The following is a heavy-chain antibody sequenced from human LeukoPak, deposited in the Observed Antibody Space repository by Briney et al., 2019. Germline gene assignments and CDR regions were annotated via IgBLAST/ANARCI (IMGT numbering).Heavy chain of an antibody. J-gene: IGHJ3*02. CDR1: GGTFISYA. Sequence: GASVKVSCKASGGTFISYAISWVRQAPGQGLEWMGGIIPIFGTANYAQKFQGRVTITADESTSTAYMELSSLRSEDTAVYYCARGRHIVVVTAIVASGAFDIWGQGTMVTVSS. CDR3: ARGRHIVVVTAIVASGAFDI. V-gene: IGHV1-69*13. CDR2: IIPIFGTA. D-gene: IGHD2-21*02.